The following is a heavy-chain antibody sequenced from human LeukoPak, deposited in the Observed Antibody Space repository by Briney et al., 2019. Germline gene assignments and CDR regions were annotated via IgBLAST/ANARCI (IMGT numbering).Heavy chain of an antibody. CDR2: IIPIFGTA. CDR3: ARGFHAYDYGDYAAPFDP. D-gene: IGHD4-17*01. CDR1: GGTFSSYA. Sequence: SVKVSCKASGGTFSSYAISWVRQAPGQGLEWMGGIIPIFGTANYAQKFQGRVTITADESTSTAYMELSGLRSEDTAVYYCARGFHAYDYGDYAAPFDPWGQGTLVTVSS. V-gene: IGHV1-69*13. J-gene: IGHJ5*02.